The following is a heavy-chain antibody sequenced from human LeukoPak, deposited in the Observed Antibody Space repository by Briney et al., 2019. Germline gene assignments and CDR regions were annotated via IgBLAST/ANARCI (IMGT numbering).Heavy chain of an antibody. CDR1: GYTFTGYY. V-gene: IGHV1-2*02. J-gene: IGHJ3*02. CDR3: AKDMVVTTVVTRGWADAFHI. CDR2: INPNSGGT. Sequence: GASVKVSCKASGYTFTGYYMHWVRQAPGQGLEWMGWINPNSGGTNYAQKFQGRVTMTRDTSISTAYMELSRLRSDDTALYYCAKDMVVTTVVTRGWADAFHIWGQGTMVTVSS. D-gene: IGHD4-23*01.